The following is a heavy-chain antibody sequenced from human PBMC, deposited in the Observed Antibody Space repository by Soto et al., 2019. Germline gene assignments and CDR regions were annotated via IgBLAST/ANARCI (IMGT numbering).Heavy chain of an antibody. D-gene: IGHD2-15*01. CDR1: GGTFSSYA. Sequence: ASVKVSCKASGGTFSSYAISWVRQAPGQGLEWMGGIIPIFGTANYAQKFQGGVTITADESTSTAYMELSSLRSEDTAVYYCAREVVVAAEIYYFDYWGQGTLVTVSS. V-gene: IGHV1-69*13. CDR2: IIPIFGTA. J-gene: IGHJ4*02. CDR3: AREVVVAAEIYYFDY.